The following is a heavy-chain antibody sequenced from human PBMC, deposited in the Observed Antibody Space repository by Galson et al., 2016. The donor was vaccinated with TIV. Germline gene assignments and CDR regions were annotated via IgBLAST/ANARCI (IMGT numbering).Heavy chain of an antibody. V-gene: IGHV4-39*07. CDR2: VYYSGST. Sequence: SETLSLTCTVSGASLTSVTDYWGWIRQPPGKGLQWIGTVYYSGSTYYNPSLESRVTMSRDTSTSQFSLNLGSVTAADTAVYHCARDNRNSHGSGSYYAFDSWGQGILVTVSS. CDR1: GASLTSVTDY. J-gene: IGHJ4*02. D-gene: IGHD3-10*01. CDR3: ARDNRNSHGSGSYYAFDS.